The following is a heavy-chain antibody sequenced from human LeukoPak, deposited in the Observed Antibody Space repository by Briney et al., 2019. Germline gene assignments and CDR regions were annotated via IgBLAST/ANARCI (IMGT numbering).Heavy chain of an antibody. J-gene: IGHJ3*02. D-gene: IGHD5-18*01. CDR2: INHSGST. CDR1: GGSFSGYY. CDR3: ASSSYGYSYQPPPRAFDAFDI. Sequence: SETLSLTCAVYGGSFSGYYWSWIRQPPGKGLEWIGEINHSGSTNYNPSLKSRVTISVDTSKNQFSLKLSSVTAADTAVYYCASSSYGYSYQPPPRAFDAFDIWGQGTMVTVSS. V-gene: IGHV4-34*01.